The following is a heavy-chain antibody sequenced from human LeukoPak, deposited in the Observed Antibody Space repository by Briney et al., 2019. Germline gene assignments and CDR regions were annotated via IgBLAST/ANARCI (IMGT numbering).Heavy chain of an antibody. CDR3: ARDYYDSSGYYYGGYFDY. D-gene: IGHD3-22*01. CDR1: GFTFSSYW. CDR2: IKQDGSEK. Sequence: GGSLRLSCATSGFTFSSYWMSWVRQTPGKGLEWVANIKQDGSEKYYVDSVKGRFTISRDNAKNSLYLQMNSLRAEDTAVYYCARDYYDSSGYYYGGYFDYWGQGTLVTVSS. V-gene: IGHV3-7*01. J-gene: IGHJ4*02.